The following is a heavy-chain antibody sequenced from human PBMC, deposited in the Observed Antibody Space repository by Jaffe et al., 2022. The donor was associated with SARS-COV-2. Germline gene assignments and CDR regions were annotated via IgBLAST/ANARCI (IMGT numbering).Heavy chain of an antibody. D-gene: IGHD2-2*01. CDR1: GYSISSDYY. CDR2: IHYGGST. CDR3: ARVFVVVPAAAYYMDV. V-gene: IGHV4-38-2*02. J-gene: IGHJ6*03. Sequence: QVQLQESGPGLVKPSETLSLTCSVSGYSISSDYYWAWVRQPPGKGLEWIGSIHYGGSTAYNPSLKSRVAMSVDTSKNQVSLKVTSVTAADTAVYYCARVFVVVPAAAYYMDVWGKGTSVTVSS.